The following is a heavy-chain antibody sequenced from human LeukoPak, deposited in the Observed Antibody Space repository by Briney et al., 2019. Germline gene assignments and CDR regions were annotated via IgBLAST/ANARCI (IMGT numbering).Heavy chain of an antibody. Sequence: PGGSLRLSCAASGFTFSRDWMHWVRQAPGKGLEWVSGISWNSGSIGYADSVKGRFTISRDNAKNSLYLQMNSLRAEDTALYYCAKDISPEYYYGMDVWGQGTTVTVSS. CDR3: AKDISPEYYYGMDV. J-gene: IGHJ6*02. V-gene: IGHV3-9*01. CDR2: ISWNSGSI. CDR1: GFTFSRDW.